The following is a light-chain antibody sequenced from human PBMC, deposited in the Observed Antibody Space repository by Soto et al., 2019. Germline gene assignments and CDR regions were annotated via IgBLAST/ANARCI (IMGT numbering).Light chain of an antibody. J-gene: IGKJ2*01. V-gene: IGKV1-5*01. CDR2: DAS. CDR3: QQYDSSSKYT. Sequence: DIQMTQSPSTLSASVGDRVTITCRASQTISSWLAWYQQKPGKAPNLLMYDASGLASGVPSRFSGSGSGTEFNLTISRLQPDDFATYYCQQYDSSSKYTFGQGTKLEIK. CDR1: QTISSW.